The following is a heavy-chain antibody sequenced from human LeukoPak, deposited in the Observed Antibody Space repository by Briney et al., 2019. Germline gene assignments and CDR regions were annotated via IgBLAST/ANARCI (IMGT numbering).Heavy chain of an antibody. J-gene: IGHJ3*02. CDR1: GGSINSYY. Sequence: PSETLSLTCTVSGGSINSYYWSWIRQPAGKGLEWIGRFYTSGSTNYNPSLKSRVTMSVDTSKNQFSLKLSSVTAADTAVYYCARDRGGSYRVAFDIWGQGTMVTVSS. D-gene: IGHD1-26*01. V-gene: IGHV4-4*07. CDR3: ARDRGGSYRVAFDI. CDR2: FYTSGST.